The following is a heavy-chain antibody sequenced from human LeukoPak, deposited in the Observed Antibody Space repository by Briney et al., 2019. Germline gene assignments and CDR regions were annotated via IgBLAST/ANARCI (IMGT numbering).Heavy chain of an antibody. CDR3: ATQTSITIFGVVTNYGMDV. Sequence: ASVKVSCKASGYTFTSYGISWVRQAPGQGLEWMGWISAYNGNTNYAQKLQGRVTMTTDTSTSTAYMELRSLRSDDTAVYYCATQTSITIFGVVTNYGMDVWGQGTTVTVSS. J-gene: IGHJ6*02. V-gene: IGHV1-18*01. CDR1: GYTFTSYG. D-gene: IGHD3-3*01. CDR2: ISAYNGNT.